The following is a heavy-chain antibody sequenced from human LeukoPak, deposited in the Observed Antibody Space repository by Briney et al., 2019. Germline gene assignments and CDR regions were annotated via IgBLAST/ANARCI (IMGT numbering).Heavy chain of an antibody. CDR2: IYPGDSDT. J-gene: IGHJ4*02. CDR1: GYSFTTYW. CDR3: VRLDRGGDPPVIDY. V-gene: IGHV5-51*01. Sequence: PGESLKISCKVSGYSFTTYWIGWVRQMPGKGLEWMGIIYPGDSDTKYSPSFQGQVTISADKPISTAYLQWSSLKASDTAMYYCVRLDRGGDPPVIDYWGQGTLVTVSS. D-gene: IGHD2-21*02.